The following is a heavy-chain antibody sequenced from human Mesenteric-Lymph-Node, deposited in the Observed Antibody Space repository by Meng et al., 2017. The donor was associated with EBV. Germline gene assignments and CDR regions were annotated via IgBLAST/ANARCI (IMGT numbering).Heavy chain of an antibody. CDR2: IYWDDDK. Sequence: QTTFKEFGPPLGKPTQTLTLTCTFSGFSLTTSGVGVGWIRQPPEKALVWLALIYWDDDKEFNPSLKNRLTITKDTSKNQVVLTMANMDPVDTATYYCAPWWVGPPGLFDPWGQGTLVTVSS. V-gene: IGHV2-5*02. D-gene: IGHD2-15*01. CDR3: APWWVGPPGLFDP. J-gene: IGHJ5*02. CDR1: GFSLTTSGVG.